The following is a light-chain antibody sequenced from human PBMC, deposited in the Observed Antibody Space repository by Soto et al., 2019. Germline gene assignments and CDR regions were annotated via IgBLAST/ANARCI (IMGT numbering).Light chain of an antibody. J-gene: IGKJ4*01. CDR2: DAS. CDR3: QQYNSWPLT. V-gene: IGKV1-5*01. Sequence: DIQMTQSPSTLSASVGDRVVITCRASQNINKWLAWYQQKPGKAPKFLIYDASTLETGIPSRFSGSGSGTEFTLTISSLQSEDFAVYYCQQYNSWPLTFGGGTKVDIK. CDR1: QNINKW.